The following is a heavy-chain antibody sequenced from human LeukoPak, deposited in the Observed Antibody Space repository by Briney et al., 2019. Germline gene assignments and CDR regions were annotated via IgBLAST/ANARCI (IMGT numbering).Heavy chain of an antibody. CDR3: ARDTRKKWIQLWLRLNAFDI. Sequence: ASVKVSCKASGYTFTSYDINWVRQATGQGLAWMGWMNPNSGNTGYAQKFQGRVTMTRNTSISTAYMELSSLRSEDTAVYYCARDTRKKWIQLWLRLNAFDIWGQGTMVTVSS. CDR2: MNPNSGNT. V-gene: IGHV1-8*01. J-gene: IGHJ3*02. CDR1: GYTFTSYD. D-gene: IGHD5-18*01.